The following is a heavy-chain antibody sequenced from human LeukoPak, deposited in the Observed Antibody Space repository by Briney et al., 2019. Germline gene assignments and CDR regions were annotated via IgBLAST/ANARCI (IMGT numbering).Heavy chain of an antibody. CDR2: IYYSGST. Sequence: SETLSHTCTVSGGSISSSSYYWGWIRQPPGKGLEWIGSIYYSGSTYYNPSLKSRVTISVDTSKNQFSLKLSSVTAADTAVYYCARDEEGELHAFDIWGQGTMVTVSS. V-gene: IGHV4-39*07. CDR1: GGSISSSSYY. CDR3: ARDEEGELHAFDI. D-gene: IGHD1-26*01. J-gene: IGHJ3*02.